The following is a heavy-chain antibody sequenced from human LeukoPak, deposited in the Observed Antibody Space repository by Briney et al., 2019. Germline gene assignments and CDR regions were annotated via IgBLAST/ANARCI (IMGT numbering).Heavy chain of an antibody. V-gene: IGHV1-24*01. J-gene: IGHJ4*02. CDR1: GYTFTDYY. CDR3: ATYSGYYLGFDY. CDR2: FDPEDGET. D-gene: IGHD5-12*01. Sequence: ASVKVSCKASGYTFTDYYIHWVRQAPGKGLEWMGGFDPEDGETIYAQKFQGRVTMTEDTSTDTAYMELSSLRSEDTAVYYCATYSGYYLGFDYWGQGTLVTVSS.